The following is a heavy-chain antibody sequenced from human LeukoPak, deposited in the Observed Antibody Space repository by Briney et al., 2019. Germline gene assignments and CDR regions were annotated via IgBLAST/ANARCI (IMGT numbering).Heavy chain of an antibody. J-gene: IGHJ4*02. CDR3: ARDRYSGSYQPFDY. V-gene: IGHV1-2*02. Sequence: ASVKVSCKASGYTFTGYYMHWVRQAPGQGLEWMGWINPNTGGTIYAQKFQGRVIMTRDTSISTAYMELSRVRSDDTAVYYCARDRYSGSYQPFDYWGQGTLVTVSS. D-gene: IGHD1-26*01. CDR1: GYTFTGYY. CDR2: INPNTGGT.